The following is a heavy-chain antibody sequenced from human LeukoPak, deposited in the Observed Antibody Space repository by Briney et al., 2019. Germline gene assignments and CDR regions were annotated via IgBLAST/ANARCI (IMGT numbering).Heavy chain of an antibody. Sequence: SQTLSLTCTVSGGSISSGDYYWSWIRQPPGKGLEWIGYIYYSGSTYYNPSLKSRVTMSVDTSKNQFSLKLSSVTAADTAVYYCARHSGSYRYYFDYWGQGTLVTVSS. J-gene: IGHJ4*02. D-gene: IGHD1-26*01. CDR3: ARHSGSYRYYFDY. CDR2: IYYSGST. V-gene: IGHV4-30-4*08. CDR1: GGSISSGDYY.